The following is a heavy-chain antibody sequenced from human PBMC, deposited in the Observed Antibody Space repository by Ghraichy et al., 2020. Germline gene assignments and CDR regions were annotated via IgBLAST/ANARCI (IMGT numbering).Heavy chain of an antibody. CDR3: ARGDTVVSSYYGMDV. Sequence: GGSLRLSCAASGFTFSSYSMNWVRQAPGKGLEWVSYISSSSSTIYYADSVKGRLTISRDNAKNSLYLQMNSLRAEDTAVYYCARGDTVVSSYYGMDVWGQGTTVTVSS. J-gene: IGHJ6*02. V-gene: IGHV3-48*01. CDR1: GFTFSSYS. D-gene: IGHD4-23*01. CDR2: ISSSSSTI.